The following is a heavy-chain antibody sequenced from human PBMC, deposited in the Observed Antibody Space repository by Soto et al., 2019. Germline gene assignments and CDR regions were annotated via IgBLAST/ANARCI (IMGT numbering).Heavy chain of an antibody. D-gene: IGHD2-21*02. CDR3: AKGEVTYLAYYYYGMDV. CDR1: GFTFSSYA. CDR2: ISGSGGST. Sequence: GGSLRLSCAASGFTFSSYAMSWVRQAPGKGLEWVSAISGSGGSTYYADSVKGRFTISRDNSKNTLYLQMNSLRAEDTAVYYCAKGEVTYLAYYYYGMDVWGQGTTVTVSS. J-gene: IGHJ6*02. V-gene: IGHV3-23*01.